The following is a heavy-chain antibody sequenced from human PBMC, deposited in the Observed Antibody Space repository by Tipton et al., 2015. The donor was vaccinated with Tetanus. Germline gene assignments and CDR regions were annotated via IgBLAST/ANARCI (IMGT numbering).Heavy chain of an antibody. J-gene: IGHJ4*02. D-gene: IGHD6-19*01. CDR2: ILDERTT. V-gene: IGHV3-64*01. CDR3: ARDRDGGWSFDY. Sequence: SLRLSCAVSGFIFSHFPMHWVRQAPGMELEYLSSILDERTTLYASSVKGRFTISRDNSKNTLYLQMDSLRDEDMAVYYCARDRDGGWSFDYWGQGALVTVSS. CDR1: GFIFSHFP.